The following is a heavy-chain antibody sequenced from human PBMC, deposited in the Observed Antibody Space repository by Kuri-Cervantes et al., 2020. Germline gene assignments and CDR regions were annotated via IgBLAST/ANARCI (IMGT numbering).Heavy chain of an antibody. V-gene: IGHV1-2*04. CDR2: INPNSGGT. CDR1: GYTFTGYY. Sequence: ASVKVSCKASGYTFTGYYMHWVRQAPGQGLEWMGWINPNSGGTNYAQKFQGWVTMTRDTSISTAYMELSRLRSDDTAVYYCARGEVPVAGSAFDIWGQGTMVTVSS. D-gene: IGHD6-19*01. J-gene: IGHJ3*02. CDR3: ARGEVPVAGSAFDI.